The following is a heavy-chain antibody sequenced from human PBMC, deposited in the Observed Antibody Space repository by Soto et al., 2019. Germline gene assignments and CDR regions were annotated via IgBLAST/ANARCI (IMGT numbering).Heavy chain of an antibody. J-gene: IGHJ4*02. CDR1: GGSINNYY. V-gene: IGHV4-59*01. CDR2: IYYSGST. Sequence: SETLSLTCTVSGGSINNYYWNWIRQPPGKGLEWIGYIYYSGSTNYNSSLSSRVTMSVDTSKNQFSLRLNSVTAADTAVYYCARGWGDIWRSTCYFDRWGQGTLVTVS. D-gene: IGHD3-3*01. CDR3: ARGWGDIWRSTCYFDR.